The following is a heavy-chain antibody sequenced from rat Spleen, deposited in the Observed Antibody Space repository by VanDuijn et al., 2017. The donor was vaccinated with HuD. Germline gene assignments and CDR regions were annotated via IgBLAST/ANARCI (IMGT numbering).Heavy chain of an antibody. J-gene: IGHJ2*01. CDR3: TRDRILRSTGFDY. CDR1: GFTFDDYH. V-gene: IGHV5-20*01. CDR2: INYDGSST. Sequence: EVQLVESGGGLVQPGRSLKLSCAASGFTFDDYHMAWVRQAPTKGLEWVASINYDGSSTYYRDSVKGRFTLSRDNAKSSLYLQMDSLRSEDMATYYCTRDRILRSTGFDYWGQGVMVTVSS. D-gene: IGHD1-6*01.